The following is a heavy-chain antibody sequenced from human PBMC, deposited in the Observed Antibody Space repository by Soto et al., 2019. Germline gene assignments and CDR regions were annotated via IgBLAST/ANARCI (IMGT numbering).Heavy chain of an antibody. Sequence: QVQLPQWGAGLLRPSETLSLTCAVYGGSFSGYYWSWIRQPPGKGLQWIGKINHIGTTNYNPSLKSRVTISVDTSKNQFSLKLSSETAADTAVYYCARFDSSGWYFDYWGQGNLVIVSS. CDR1: GGSFSGYY. CDR2: INHIGTT. CDR3: ARFDSSGWYFDY. D-gene: IGHD6-19*01. J-gene: IGHJ4*02. V-gene: IGHV4-34*01.